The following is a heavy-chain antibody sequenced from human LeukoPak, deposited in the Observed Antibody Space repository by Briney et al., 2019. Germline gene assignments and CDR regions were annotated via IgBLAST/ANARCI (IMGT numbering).Heavy chain of an antibody. D-gene: IGHD4-17*01. Sequence: GGSLRLSCAASGFTFSNFGMHWVRQAPGKGLEWVAVIRFDGSNNYYADSVKGRFTISRDNSKNMLYLQMNSLRAEDTAVYYCARYGYYYALDVWGQGTTVTVSS. CDR3: ARYGYYYALDV. CDR2: IRFDGSNN. J-gene: IGHJ6*02. V-gene: IGHV3-33*01. CDR1: GFTFSNFG.